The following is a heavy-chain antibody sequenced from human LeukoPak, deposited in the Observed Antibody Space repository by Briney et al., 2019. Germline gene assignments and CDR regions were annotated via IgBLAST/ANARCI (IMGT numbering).Heavy chain of an antibody. CDR2: IYYSGST. Sequence: SETLSLTCTVSGGSISSYYWSWIRQPPGKGLEWIGYIYYSGSTNYNPSLKSRITISVDTSKNQFSLKLSSVTAADTAVYYCARGHSSGWYPWGQGTLVTVSS. J-gene: IGHJ5*02. D-gene: IGHD6-19*01. CDR3: ARGHSSGWYP. CDR1: GGSISSYY. V-gene: IGHV4-59*01.